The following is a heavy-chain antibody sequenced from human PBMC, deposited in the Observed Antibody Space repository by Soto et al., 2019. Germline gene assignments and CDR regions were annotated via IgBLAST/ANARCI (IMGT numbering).Heavy chain of an antibody. CDR3: TRGDAAVSGDLY. V-gene: IGHV4-4*02. Sequence: QVHLQESGPGLVKSSETLSLTCTVSGESITTSNWWSWVCQPPGGGLEWIGEIYHRGTNNYNPSLKSRATISLDKSKNQFFLKVKSVTAADTAMYYCTRGDAAVSGDLYWSQGILVAVSS. J-gene: IGHJ4*02. CDR2: IYHRGTN. CDR1: GESITTSNW. D-gene: IGHD6-19*01.